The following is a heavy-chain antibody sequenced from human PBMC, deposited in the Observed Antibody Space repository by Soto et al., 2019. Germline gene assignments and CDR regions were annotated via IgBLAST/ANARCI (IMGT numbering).Heavy chain of an antibody. CDR3: ARGREWLSPGDY. CDR1: EFTFSNYA. V-gene: IGHV3-23*01. CDR2: ISGNDDST. Sequence: GGSLRLSCVASEFTFSNYAMSWVRQAPGKGLEWVSGISGNDDSTYYADSVKGRCIISRDNSKNTLDLQINSLRAQDTAVYYCARGREWLSPGDYWGQGTLVTVSS. D-gene: IGHD3-3*01. J-gene: IGHJ4*02.